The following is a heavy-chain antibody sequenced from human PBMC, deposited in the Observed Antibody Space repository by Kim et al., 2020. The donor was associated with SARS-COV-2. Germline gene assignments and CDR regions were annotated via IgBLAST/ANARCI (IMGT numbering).Heavy chain of an antibody. Sequence: YNPSLKSRVTISVDTSKNQFSLKLSSVTAADTAVYYCASALYSSGSTVDYWGQGTLVTVSS. CDR3: ASALYSSGSTVDY. J-gene: IGHJ4*02. D-gene: IGHD6-19*01. V-gene: IGHV4-4*09.